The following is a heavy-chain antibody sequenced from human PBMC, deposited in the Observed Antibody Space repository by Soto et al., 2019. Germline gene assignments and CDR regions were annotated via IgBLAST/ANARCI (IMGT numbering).Heavy chain of an antibody. CDR2: IYYSGST. CDR1: GGSISSYY. CDR3: ARAKMVRGVIPRGMDV. V-gene: IGHV4-59*01. Sequence: SETLSLTCTVSGGSISSYYWSWIRQPPGKGLEWIGYIYYSGSTNYNPSLKSRVTISVDTSKNQFSLKLSSVTAADTAVYYCARAKMVRGVIPRGMDVWGQGTTVTVSS. D-gene: IGHD3-10*01. J-gene: IGHJ6*02.